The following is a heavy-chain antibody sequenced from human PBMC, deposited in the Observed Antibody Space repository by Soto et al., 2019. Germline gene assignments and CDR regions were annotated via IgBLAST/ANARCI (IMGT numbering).Heavy chain of an antibody. V-gene: IGHV3-30*18. Sequence: QVQLVESGGGVVQPGRSLRLSCAASGFTFSSYGMHWVRQAPGKGLEWVAVISYDGSNKYYADSVKGRFAISRDNSKNTLYLQMNSLRAEDTAVYYCAKDVYYGSAIYYYYGMDVWGQGTTVTVSS. D-gene: IGHD3-10*01. CDR2: ISYDGSNK. J-gene: IGHJ6*02. CDR3: AKDVYYGSAIYYYYGMDV. CDR1: GFTFSSYG.